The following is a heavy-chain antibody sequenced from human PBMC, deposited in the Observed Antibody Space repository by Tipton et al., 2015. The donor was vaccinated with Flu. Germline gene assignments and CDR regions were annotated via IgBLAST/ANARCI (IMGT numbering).Heavy chain of an antibody. V-gene: IGHV3-30*02. Sequence: LSLTCAASGFTFSSYGMHWVRQAPGKGLEWVAFIRYEGSNKYYADSVKGRFTISRDNSKNTLYLQMNSLRAEDTAVYYCANLVTTVTTGGAFDIWGQGTMVTVSS. J-gene: IGHJ3*02. CDR3: ANLVTTVTTGGAFDI. CDR1: GFTFSSYG. D-gene: IGHD4-17*01. CDR2: IRYEGSNK.